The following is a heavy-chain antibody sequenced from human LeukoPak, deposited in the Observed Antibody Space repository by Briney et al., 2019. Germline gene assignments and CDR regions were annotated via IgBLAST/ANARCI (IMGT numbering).Heavy chain of an antibody. CDR2: VYSGGST. CDR3: ARDRGDPLTGYLDAFDI. J-gene: IGHJ3*02. D-gene: IGHD3-9*01. V-gene: IGHV4-61*01. CDR1: GASVSSGTYY. Sequence: SETLSLTCTVSGASVSSGTYYWTWIRQPPGKGLEWIGYVYSGGSTNYSPSLKSRVTMSLEMSKNQFSLRLSSVTAADTAVYYCARDRGDPLTGYLDAFDIWGQGTMVTVSS.